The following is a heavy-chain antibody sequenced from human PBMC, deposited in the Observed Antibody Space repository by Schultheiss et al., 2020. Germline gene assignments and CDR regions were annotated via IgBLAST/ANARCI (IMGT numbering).Heavy chain of an antibody. Sequence: GGAMRLSCAASGFTFSSYSMNWVRQAPGKGLEWVSYISSSGSTIYYADSVKGRFTISRDNAKNSLYLQMNSLRAEDTAVYYCARFAGSYYYYYGMDVWGRGTTVTVS. D-gene: IGHD1-26*01. J-gene: IGHJ6*02. CDR1: GFTFSSYS. V-gene: IGHV3-48*04. CDR2: ISSSGSTI. CDR3: ARFAGSYYYYYGMDV.